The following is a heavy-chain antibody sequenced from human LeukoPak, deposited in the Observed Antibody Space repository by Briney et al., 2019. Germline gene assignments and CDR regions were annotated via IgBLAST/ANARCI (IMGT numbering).Heavy chain of an antibody. CDR3: ARGATNYYDSSGYYSEYFQH. Sequence: SVKVSCKASGGTFSSYAISWVRQAPGQGLEWVGGIIPIFGTANYAQKFQGRVTITADKSTSTAYMELSSLRSEDTAVYYCARGATNYYDSSGYYSEYFQHWGQGTLVTVSS. V-gene: IGHV1-69*06. J-gene: IGHJ1*01. D-gene: IGHD3-22*01. CDR1: GGTFSSYA. CDR2: IIPIFGTA.